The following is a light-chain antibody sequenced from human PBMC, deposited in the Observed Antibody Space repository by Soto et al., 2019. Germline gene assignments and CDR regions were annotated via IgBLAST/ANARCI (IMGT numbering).Light chain of an antibody. V-gene: IGLV2-14*03. CDR1: SSDVGAYDY. J-gene: IGLJ1*01. CDR3: SSYTSSSTRV. CDR2: EVS. Sequence: QSALTQPASVSGSPGQSIAISCIGTSSDVGAYDYVSWYQQHPDRAPNLMIYEVSNRPSGVSNRFSGSKSVNTATLTISGLQAEDEADYYCSSYTSSSTRVFGTGTKLTVL.